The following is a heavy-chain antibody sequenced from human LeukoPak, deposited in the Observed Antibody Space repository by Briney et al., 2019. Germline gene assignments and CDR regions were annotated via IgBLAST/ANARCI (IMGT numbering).Heavy chain of an antibody. CDR2: IKQDGSEK. CDR1: GFTFSSYW. V-gene: IGHV3-7*01. D-gene: IGHD6-13*01. J-gene: IGHJ4*02. Sequence: GGSLRLSCAASGFTFSSYWMSWVRQAPGKGLEWVANIKQDGSEKYYVDSVKGRFTISRDNAKNSLYLQMNSLRAEDTAVYYCARDRRGSSPSIDYWGQGTLVTVSS. CDR3: ARDRRGSSPSIDY.